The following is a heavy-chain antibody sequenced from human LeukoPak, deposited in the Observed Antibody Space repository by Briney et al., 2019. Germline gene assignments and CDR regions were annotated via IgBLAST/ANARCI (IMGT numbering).Heavy chain of an antibody. CDR3: ARARYVNSFYAFDI. Sequence: PSQTLSLTCTVSGGSISSYYWSWIRLPPGKGLEWIGYLSKSGNTNYSPSLKSRVTIFGDTSKNQFFLKLSSVTAADTAVYYCARARYVNSFYAFDIWGQGTLVTVSS. CDR2: LSKSGNT. J-gene: IGHJ3*02. CDR1: GGSISSYY. V-gene: IGHV4-59*01. D-gene: IGHD3-9*01.